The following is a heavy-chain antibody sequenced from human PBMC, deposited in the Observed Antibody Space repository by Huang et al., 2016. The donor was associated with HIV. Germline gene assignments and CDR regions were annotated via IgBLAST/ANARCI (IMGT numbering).Heavy chain of an antibody. D-gene: IGHD2-15*01. CDR2: ISGSGSSI. CDR1: GFLFTPFT. J-gene: IGHJ4*03. V-gene: IGHV3-21*01. CDR3: ARGGPVGYFNL. Sequence: EVQLEESGGALVKPGGSLRLSCASTGFLFTPFTMHGVRQAPGRGLDWVSSISGSGSSIYYADAVKGRFTISRDNTKKSLYLQMSSLSVDDTAFYFCARGGPVGYFNLWGHGTLVSVSS.